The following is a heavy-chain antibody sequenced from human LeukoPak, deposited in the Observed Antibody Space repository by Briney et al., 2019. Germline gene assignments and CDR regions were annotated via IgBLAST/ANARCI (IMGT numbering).Heavy chain of an antibody. CDR1: GFTFSSHW. J-gene: IGHJ5*02. CDR3: ARGTGDPQRFDP. CDR2: IHSDGSAT. D-gene: IGHD4-17*01. Sequence: GGSLRLSCAASGFTFSSHWMHWVRQAPGKGLVWVSRIHSDGSATNYAESVKGRFTISRDNDKKTLYLQMNSLSGEDTAVYYCARGTGDPQRFDPWGQGTLVTVSS. V-gene: IGHV3-74*01.